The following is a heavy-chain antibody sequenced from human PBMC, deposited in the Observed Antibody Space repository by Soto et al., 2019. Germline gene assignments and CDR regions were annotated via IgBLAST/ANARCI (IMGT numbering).Heavy chain of an antibody. CDR3: ARRLATTVSALGY. CDR2: ISENGDRQ. CDR1: GLTFTSSS. Sequence: QVHLVQSGGGVVHAGNSLRLSCTASGLTFTSSSFHWVRQAPGKGLEWVAVISENGDRQYSTESVRGRFLISRDSSMNTVYLQMNSLRPEDTGVYFCARRLATTVSALGYWGQGALVTVSS. V-gene: IGHV3-30-3*01. J-gene: IGHJ4*02. D-gene: IGHD4-17*01.